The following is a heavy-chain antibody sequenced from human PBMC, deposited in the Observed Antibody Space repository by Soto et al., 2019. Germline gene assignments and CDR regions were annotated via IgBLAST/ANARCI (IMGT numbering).Heavy chain of an antibody. CDR3: ARAGITIFGVATYAFDI. Sequence: SQTLSLTCAISGDSVSSNSAAWNWIRQSPSRGLEWLGRTYYRSKWYNDYAVSVKSRITINPDTSKNQFSLQLNSVTPEDTAVYYCARAGITIFGVATYAFDIWGQGTTVTVSS. J-gene: IGHJ3*02. D-gene: IGHD3-3*01. CDR2: TYYRSKWYN. CDR1: GDSVSSNSAA. V-gene: IGHV6-1*01.